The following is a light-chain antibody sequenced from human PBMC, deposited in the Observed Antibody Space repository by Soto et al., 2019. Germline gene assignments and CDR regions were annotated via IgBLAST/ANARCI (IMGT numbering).Light chain of an antibody. V-gene: IGKV3-15*01. CDR1: QSVSST. CDR2: GAS. CDR3: QQYNNWWT. J-gene: IGKJ1*01. Sequence: EIVLTQSPGTLSLSPGERATLSCRASQSVSSTYIAWYQHKPGQAPRLLIYGASTRATGIPARFTGSGSGTEFTLTISSLQFDDSAVYYCQQYNNWWTFGQGTKVDIK.